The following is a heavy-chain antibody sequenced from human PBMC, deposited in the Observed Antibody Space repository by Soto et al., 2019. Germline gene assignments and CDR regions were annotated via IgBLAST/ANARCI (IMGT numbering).Heavy chain of an antibody. CDR2: IYYSGST. V-gene: IGHV4-31*03. J-gene: IGHJ6*02. CDR3: ARDAQSWYNYYYYYGMDV. D-gene: IGHD6-13*01. Sequence: TSETLCLTCTVSGGSISSGGHYWSWIRQHPGKGLEWIGYIYYSGSTYYNPSLKSRVTISVDTSKNQFSLKLSSVTAADTAVYYCARDAQSWYNYYYYYGMDVWGQGTTVTVSS. CDR1: GGSISSGGHY.